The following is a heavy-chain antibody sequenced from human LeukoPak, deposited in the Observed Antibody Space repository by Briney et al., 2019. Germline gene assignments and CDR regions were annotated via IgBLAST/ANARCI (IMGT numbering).Heavy chain of an antibody. D-gene: IGHD5-24*01. Sequence: GGSLRLSCAASGFTFSNYWMSWVRQAPGKGLEWVANIKEDGSEKYHVDSVKGRFTVSRDNAKNSLYLQMNSLRAEDTAVYYCTRLQKRDSRDYWGQGTLVTVSS. CDR2: IKEDGSEK. J-gene: IGHJ4*02. CDR1: GFTFSNYW. CDR3: TRLQKRDSRDY. V-gene: IGHV3-7*02.